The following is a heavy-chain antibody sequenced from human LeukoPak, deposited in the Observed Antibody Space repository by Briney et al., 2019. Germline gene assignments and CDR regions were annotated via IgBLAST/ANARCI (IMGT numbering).Heavy chain of an antibody. CDR1: GGSVSSGTYY. J-gene: IGHJ6*03. D-gene: IGHD4-17*01. CDR3: TRENGYFYYMDV. V-gene: IGHV4-61*01. CDR2: IYYSGST. Sequence: SETLSLTCTVSGGSVSSGTYYWSWIRQPPGKGLEWIGYIYYSGSTNYDPSLKSRVTISVDTSKNQFSLKLSSVTAADTAVYYCTRENGYFYYMDVWGKGTTVTVSS.